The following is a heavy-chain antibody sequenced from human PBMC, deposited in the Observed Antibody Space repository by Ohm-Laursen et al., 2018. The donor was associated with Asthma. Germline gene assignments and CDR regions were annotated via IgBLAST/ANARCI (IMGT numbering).Heavy chain of an antibody. CDR1: GLNLSNSW. V-gene: IGHV3-74*01. J-gene: IGHJ3*02. D-gene: IGHD3-22*01. CDR3: ARVGFLYDSSGYDAFDI. Sequence: SLRLSCTAPGLNLSNSWVHWVRQAPGKGLVWVARLNRGGSATSYADFVKGRFTISRDNAKNTVYLQMKSLRVEDTAVYYCARVGFLYDSSGYDAFDIWGQGTTVTVSS. CDR2: LNRGGSAT.